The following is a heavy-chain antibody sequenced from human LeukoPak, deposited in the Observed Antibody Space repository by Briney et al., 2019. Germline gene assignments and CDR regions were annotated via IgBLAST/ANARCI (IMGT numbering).Heavy chain of an antibody. CDR1: GFTFSSYA. D-gene: IGHD1-26*01. CDR3: ATHRGSYPAGGFNY. J-gene: IGHJ4*02. V-gene: IGHV3-30-3*01. CDR2: ISYDGSDK. Sequence: PGRSLRLSCAASGFTFSSYAVHWVRQAPGEGLEWVAFISYDGSDKHYADSVKGRFTISRDNSKNTLYLQMNSLRVEDTAVFYCATHRGSYPAGGFNYWGQGTLVTVSS.